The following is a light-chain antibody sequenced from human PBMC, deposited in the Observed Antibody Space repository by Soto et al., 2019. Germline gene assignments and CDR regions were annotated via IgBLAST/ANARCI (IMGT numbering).Light chain of an antibody. CDR1: SSDVGSYNR. CDR2: EVS. J-gene: IGLJ2*01. Sequence: QSALTQPPSVSGSPGQSVTISCTGTSSDVGSYNRVSWYQQPPGTAPKLMIYEVSNRPSGVPDRFSGSKSGNTASLTISGLQAEDEADYDGSLYTSSSTRVVFGGGTKLTVL. V-gene: IGLV2-18*01. CDR3: SLYTSSSTRVV.